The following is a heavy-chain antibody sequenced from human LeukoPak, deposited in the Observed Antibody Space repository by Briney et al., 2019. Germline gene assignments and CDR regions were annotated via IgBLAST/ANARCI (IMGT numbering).Heavy chain of an antibody. CDR1: GYTFTGYF. D-gene: IGHD2-21*02. Sequence: WASVKVSCKASGYTFTGYFIHWVRQAPGQGLEWMGWINPQSGGTNYAQKFQDRVTMTTDTSISTAYMDLSRLRSDDTAVYYCARGVTARGFYYYMDVWGKGTTLTISS. V-gene: IGHV1-2*02. CDR2: INPQSGGT. J-gene: IGHJ6*03. CDR3: ARGVTARGFYYYMDV.